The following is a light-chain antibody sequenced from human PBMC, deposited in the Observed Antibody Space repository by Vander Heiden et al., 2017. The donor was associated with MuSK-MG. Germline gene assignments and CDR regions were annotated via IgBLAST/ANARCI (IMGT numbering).Light chain of an antibody. CDR1: TLGDKY. CDR2: HDY. CDR3: PQWATANTGV. V-gene: IGLV3-1*01. Sequence: SYELTQPPSVSVSPGQTVSIACSGDTLGDKYVCWYQQKAGHSPVLIIFHDYKRPPGIPERFSASYVGKTATLTTTGTQAMDEADDYCPQWATANTGVFGTGTKVTVL. J-gene: IGLJ1*01.